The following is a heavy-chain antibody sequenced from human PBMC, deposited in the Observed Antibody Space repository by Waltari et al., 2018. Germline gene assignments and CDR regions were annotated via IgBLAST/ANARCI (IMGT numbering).Heavy chain of an antibody. J-gene: IGHJ4*02. CDR2: IWHDGTYK. CDR3: ASMATTSDFDY. D-gene: IGHD4-17*01. Sequence: QVQLVESGGGVVQPGRYLRLSCVASGFPFSDHGMLWVRQAPGMGLEWVSLIWHDGTYKYYADSVKGRFSISRDNSKNMVYLQMNGLRAEDTAVYFCASMATTSDFDYWGQGALVTVSS. CDR1: GFPFSDHG. V-gene: IGHV3-33*01.